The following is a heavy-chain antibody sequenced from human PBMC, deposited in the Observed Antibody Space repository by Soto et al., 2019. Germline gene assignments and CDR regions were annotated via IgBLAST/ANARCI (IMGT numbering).Heavy chain of an antibody. J-gene: IGHJ4*02. CDR3: ARGTSHYYHGHVWY. Sequence: GSLRLPCGASGFTFSSYWMSWVRQARGKALECVANIQHDGRETFYVDSVKGRFTISRDNSNNTLYLQMDRLGVEDTAVYYWARGTSHYYHGHVWYWRLGSLVSVSS. CDR1: GFTFSSYW. D-gene: IGHD1-7*01. CDR2: IQHDGRET. V-gene: IGHV3-7*03.